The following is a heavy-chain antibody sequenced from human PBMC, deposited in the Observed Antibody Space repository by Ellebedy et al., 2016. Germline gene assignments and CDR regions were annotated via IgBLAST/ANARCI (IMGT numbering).Heavy chain of an antibody. J-gene: IGHJ6*03. D-gene: IGHD3-10*01. V-gene: IGHV4-34*01. Sequence: SETLSLTXAVYGGSFSGYYWSWIRQPPGKGLEWIGEINHSGSTNYNPSLKSRVTISVDTSKNQFSLKLSSVTAADTAVYYCERSMVRGTDYYYYMDVWGKGTTVTVSS. CDR2: INHSGST. CDR1: GGSFSGYY. CDR3: ERSMVRGTDYYYYMDV.